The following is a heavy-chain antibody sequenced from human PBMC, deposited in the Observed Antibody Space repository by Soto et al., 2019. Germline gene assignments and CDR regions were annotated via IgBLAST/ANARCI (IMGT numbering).Heavy chain of an antibody. V-gene: IGHV1-69*13. D-gene: IGHD2-2*01. J-gene: IGHJ6*02. CDR1: GGTFSSYA. CDR3: ARDIVVVPAPLGGMDV. Sequence: GASVKVSCKASGGTFSSYAISWVRQAPGQGLEWMGGIIPIFGTANYAQKFQGRVTITADESTSTAYMELSSLRSEDTAVYYCARDIVVVPAPLGGMDVWGQGTTVTVS. CDR2: IIPIFGTA.